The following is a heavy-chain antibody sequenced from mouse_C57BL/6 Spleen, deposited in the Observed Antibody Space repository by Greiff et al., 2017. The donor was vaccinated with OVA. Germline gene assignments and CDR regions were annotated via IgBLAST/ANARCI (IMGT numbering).Heavy chain of an antibody. Sequence: EVQLVESGPGLVKPSQSLSLTCSVTGYSITSGYYWNWIRQFPGNKLEWMGYISYDGSNNYNPSLKNRISITRDTSKNQFFLKLNSVTTEDTATYYCARDWRGFDYWGQGTTLTVSS. CDR1: GYSITSGYY. CDR3: ARDWRGFDY. V-gene: IGHV3-6*01. J-gene: IGHJ2*01. CDR2: ISYDGSN.